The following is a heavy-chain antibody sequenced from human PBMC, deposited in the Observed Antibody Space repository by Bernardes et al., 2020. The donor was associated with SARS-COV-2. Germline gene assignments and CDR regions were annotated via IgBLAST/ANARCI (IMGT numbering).Heavy chain of an antibody. CDR1: GYTFTSYD. CDR2: MNPNSGNT. Sequence: ASVKVSCKASGYTFTSYDINWVRQATGQGLEWMGWMNPNSGNTGYAQKFQGRVTMTRNTSISTAYMELSSLRSEDTAVYYCARPPPGGRTAYYYGMDVWGQGTTVTVSS. J-gene: IGHJ6*02. CDR3: ARPPPGGRTAYYYGMDV. V-gene: IGHV1-8*01. D-gene: IGHD1-1*01.